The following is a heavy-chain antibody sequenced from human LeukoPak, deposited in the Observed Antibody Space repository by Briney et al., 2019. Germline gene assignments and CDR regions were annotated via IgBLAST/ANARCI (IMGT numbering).Heavy chain of an antibody. CDR1: GFTFSTYA. J-gene: IGHJ4*02. CDR3: ARYGVSSSTSYIDF. D-gene: IGHD2-2*01. V-gene: IGHV3-21*01. CDR2: ITGDSAYI. Sequence: GGSLRLSCAASGFTFSTYAMNWFRQAQGEGLKWVSCITGDSAYIYYADSVKGRFTISRDNAKNSLYLQMNSLRAEDTAVYYCARYGVSSSTSYIDFWGQGTLVTVSS.